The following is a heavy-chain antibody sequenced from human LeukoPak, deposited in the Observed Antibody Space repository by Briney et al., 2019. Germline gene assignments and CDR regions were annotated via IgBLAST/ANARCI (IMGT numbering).Heavy chain of an antibody. Sequence: SQTLSLTCTVSGDSIISGSYYWTWIRQPAGKTLEWIGRIYTSGSTNYNPSVESRATISIDTSKNQFSLKLSSVTAADTAVYYCAAREYYYYMDVWGKGTTVTVSS. CDR3: AAREYYYYMDV. D-gene: IGHD3-10*01. CDR2: IYTSGST. J-gene: IGHJ6*03. V-gene: IGHV4-61*02. CDR1: GDSIISGSYY.